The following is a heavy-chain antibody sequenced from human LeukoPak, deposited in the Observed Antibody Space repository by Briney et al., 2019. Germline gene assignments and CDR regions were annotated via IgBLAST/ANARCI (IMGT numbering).Heavy chain of an antibody. J-gene: IGHJ4*02. Sequence: SETLSLTCTVSGGSISSYYWSWIRQPPGKGLEWIGSIYYSGSTYYNPSLKSRVTISVDTSKNRFSLKLSSVTAADTAVYYCARRIGRGNYFDYWGQGTLVTVSS. CDR3: ARRIGRGNYFDY. V-gene: IGHV4-39*01. D-gene: IGHD1-26*01. CDR2: IYYSGST. CDR1: GGSISSYY.